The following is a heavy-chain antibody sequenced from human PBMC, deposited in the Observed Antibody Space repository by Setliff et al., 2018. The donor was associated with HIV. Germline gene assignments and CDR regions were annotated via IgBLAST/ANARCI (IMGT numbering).Heavy chain of an antibody. J-gene: IGHJ6*02. CDR2: VSNSGST. V-gene: IGHV4-39*07. CDR3: ARRSIVGVTRGFYYYGLDV. CDR1: GGSISSRSHY. D-gene: IGHD1-26*01. Sequence: PSETLSLTCAVSGGSISSRSHYWGWIRQPPGKGLEWIGSVSNSGSTYYNPSLKSRVTMSLDTSKTQVSLRLTSVTAADTAVYYCARRSIVGVTRGFYYYGLDVWGQGTTVTVSS.